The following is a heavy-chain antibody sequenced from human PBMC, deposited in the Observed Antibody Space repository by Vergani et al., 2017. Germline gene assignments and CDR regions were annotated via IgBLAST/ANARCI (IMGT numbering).Heavy chain of an antibody. CDR2: IKQDGSEK. Sequence: EVQLVESGGGLVQPGGSLRLSCAASGFTFSSYWMSWVRQAPGKGLEWVANIKQDGSEKYYVDSVKGRFTISRDNAKNSLYLQMNSLRAEDTAVYYCARSIVVVPAAVYYIDYWGQGTLVTVSS. J-gene: IGHJ4*02. CDR1: GFTFSSYW. CDR3: ARSIVVVPAAVYYIDY. D-gene: IGHD2-2*01. V-gene: IGHV3-7*01.